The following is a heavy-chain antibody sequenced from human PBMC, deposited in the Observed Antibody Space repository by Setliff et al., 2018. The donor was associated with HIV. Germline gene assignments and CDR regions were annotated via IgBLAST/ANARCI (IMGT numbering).Heavy chain of an antibody. CDR3: ARDRYTWNYGKNYMDV. CDR1: AGSIGSSTYY. J-gene: IGHJ6*03. D-gene: IGHD1-7*01. Sequence: SETLSLTCTVSAGSIGSSTYYWAWIRQPPGKGLEWIGTIYYSGSTYYNPSLRSRATISVDTFKNQFSLKLSSVTAADTAVYYCARDRYTWNYGKNYMDVWGKGTTVTVSS. CDR2: IYYSGST. V-gene: IGHV4-39*02.